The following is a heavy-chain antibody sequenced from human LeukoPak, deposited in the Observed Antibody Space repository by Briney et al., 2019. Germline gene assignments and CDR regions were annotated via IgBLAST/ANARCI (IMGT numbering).Heavy chain of an antibody. CDR2: IHTSGSI. CDR1: GASVSNYY. V-gene: IGHV4-4*07. Sequence: KPSETLSLTCSVYGASVSNYYWSCIRQPAGKALEWIGRIHTSGSINYNPSLKNRATMSVATSKSQFSLKLSSVTAADTAVYYCARIANWNYYFDYWGQGTLVTVSS. J-gene: IGHJ4*02. D-gene: IGHD1-7*01. CDR3: ARIANWNYYFDY.